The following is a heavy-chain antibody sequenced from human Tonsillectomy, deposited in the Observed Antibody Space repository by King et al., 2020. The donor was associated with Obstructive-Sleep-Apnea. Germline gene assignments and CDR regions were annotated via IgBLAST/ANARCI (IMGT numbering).Heavy chain of an antibody. V-gene: IGHV3-30*04. CDR2: TSKDGRNR. CDR1: GFTLSDYF. CDR3: ARDRGLWSAFDY. J-gene: IGHJ4*02. Sequence: VQLVESGGGVVQPGRSLRLSCVASGFTLSDYFIHLVRQAPGKGLEGVAVTSKDGRNRFYADSVKGRFTMSRDNSKNTVYVEMNSLRVDDTAMYFCARDRGLWSAFDYWGQGSLVTVSS. D-gene: IGHD2-8*02.